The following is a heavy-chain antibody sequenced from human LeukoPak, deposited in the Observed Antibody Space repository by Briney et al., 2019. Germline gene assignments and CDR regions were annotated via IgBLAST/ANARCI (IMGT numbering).Heavy chain of an antibody. V-gene: IGHV4-4*02. CDR1: GDSISNGDW. Sequence: SETLSLTCAVSGDSISNGDWWSWVRQPPGKGLEWIGEIHHSGTTNYNPSLKSRVTISVDKSTNHSSLTLSSVTAADTAIYYCARDLGSNPGYWGQGTLVAVSS. CDR2: IHHSGTT. CDR3: ARDLGSNPGY. D-gene: IGHD5-24*01. J-gene: IGHJ4*02.